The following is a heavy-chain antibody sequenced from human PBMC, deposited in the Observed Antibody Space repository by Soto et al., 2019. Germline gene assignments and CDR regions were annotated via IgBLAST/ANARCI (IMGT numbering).Heavy chain of an antibody. CDR1: GGSFSGYY. D-gene: IGHD2-8*02. V-gene: IGHV4-34*01. J-gene: IGHJ4*02. CDR2: INHSGST. Sequence: SETVSLTCAVYGGSFSGYYWTWIRQPPGTGLEWIGEINHSGSTNYNPSLKSRVTISVDTSKNQFPLKLTSVTAADTAVYYCARDKITGLFDYWGQGTLVTVSS. CDR3: ARDKITGLFDY.